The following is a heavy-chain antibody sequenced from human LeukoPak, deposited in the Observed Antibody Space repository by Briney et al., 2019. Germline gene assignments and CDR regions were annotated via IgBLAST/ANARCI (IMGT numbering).Heavy chain of an antibody. CDR1: GGILSKWS. J-gene: IGHJ6*03. D-gene: IGHD6-13*01. Sequence: SVKVSCKASGGILSKWSISWVRQAPGQGLEWVGTIIPEFDEAHYAQKFQGRVTMTTDTPTTTAYMELRSLRSDDTAVYYCARQQLGWATIRNVGYYQHYYMDVWGKGTTVTVSS. V-gene: IGHV1-69*02. CDR3: ARQQLGWATIRNVGYYQHYYMDV. CDR2: IIPEFDEA.